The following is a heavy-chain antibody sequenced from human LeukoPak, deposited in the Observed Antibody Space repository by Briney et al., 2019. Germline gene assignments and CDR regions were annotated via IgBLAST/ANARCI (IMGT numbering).Heavy chain of an antibody. D-gene: IGHD6-13*01. J-gene: IGHJ6*02. Sequence: GGSLRLSCAAPGFTFSSYAMHWVRQAPGKGLEYVSAISSNGGSTYYANSVKGRFTISRDNSKNTLYLQMGSLRAEDMAVYYCARWGGIAAAGHYYYYGMDVWGQGTTVTVSS. CDR3: ARWGGIAAAGHYYYYGMDV. V-gene: IGHV3-64*01. CDR1: GFTFSSYA. CDR2: ISSNGGST.